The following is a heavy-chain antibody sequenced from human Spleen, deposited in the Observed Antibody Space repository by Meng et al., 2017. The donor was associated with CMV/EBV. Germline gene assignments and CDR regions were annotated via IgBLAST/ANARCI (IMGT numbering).Heavy chain of an antibody. CDR3: ASRFYIAAAGRRDWFDT. J-gene: IGHJ5*02. CDR1: GSISSFNW. Sequence: GSISSFNWWTWVRQPPGRGLEWIGEIYHGGSINYNPSLKSRVTMSVDNSKNQFSLKLSSVTAADTAVYYCASRFYIAAAGRRDWFDTWGQGTLVTVSS. D-gene: IGHD6-13*01. V-gene: IGHV4-4*02. CDR2: IYHGGSI.